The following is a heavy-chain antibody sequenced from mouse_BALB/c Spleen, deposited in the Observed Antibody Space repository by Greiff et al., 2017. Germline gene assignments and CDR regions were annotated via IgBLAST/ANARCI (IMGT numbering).Heavy chain of an antibody. CDR2: IWAGGST. CDR1: GFSLTSYG. V-gene: IGHV2-9*02. Sequence: QVQLKESGPGLVAPSQSLSITCTVSGFSLTSYGVHWVRQPPGKGLEWLGVIWAGGSTNYNSALMSRLSISKDNSKSQVFLKMNSLQTDDTAMYYCARGGGSTMITFAYWGQGTLVTVSA. J-gene: IGHJ3*01. CDR3: ARGGGSTMITFAY. D-gene: IGHD2-4*01.